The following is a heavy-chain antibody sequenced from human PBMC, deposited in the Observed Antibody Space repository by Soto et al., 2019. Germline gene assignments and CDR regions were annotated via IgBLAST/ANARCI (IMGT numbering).Heavy chain of an antibody. J-gene: IGHJ6*02. Sequence: GGSLRLSCTASGFTFGDYAMSWFRQAPGKGLEWVGFIRSKAYGGTTEYAASVKGRFTISRDDSKSIAYLQMNSLKTEDTAVYYCVVGQENYYYYGMDVWGQGTTVTVSS. D-gene: IGHD2-15*01. CDR3: VVGQENYYYYGMDV. CDR1: GFTFGDYA. V-gene: IGHV3-49*03. CDR2: IRSKAYGGTT.